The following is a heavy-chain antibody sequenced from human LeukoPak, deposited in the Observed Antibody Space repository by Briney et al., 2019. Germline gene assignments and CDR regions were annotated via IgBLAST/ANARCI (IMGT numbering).Heavy chain of an antibody. J-gene: IGHJ6*02. Sequence: GGSLRLSCAASGFTFDDYAMHWVRQAPGKGLEWVSGISWNSGSIGYADSVKGRFTISRDNAKNSLYLQMNSLRAEDTALYYCAKDVDTAMVSGGMDVWGQGTTVTVSS. D-gene: IGHD5-18*01. V-gene: IGHV3-9*01. CDR2: ISWNSGSI. CDR1: GFTFDDYA. CDR3: AKDVDTAMVSGGMDV.